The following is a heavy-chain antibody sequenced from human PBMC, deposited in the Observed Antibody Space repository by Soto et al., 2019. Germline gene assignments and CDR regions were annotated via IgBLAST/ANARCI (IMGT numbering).Heavy chain of an antibody. V-gene: IGHV3-64D*06. CDR2: ISSDGDIT. CDR1: GFNFSEYS. D-gene: IGHD3-9*01. CDR3: VKVSTFHDILTGYSSTNFFDP. J-gene: IGHJ5*02. Sequence: PWGSLILSCLPSGFNFSEYSMDWVRQAPGNGLQYVSTISSDGDITYYADSVKGRFTVSRDNSKNTLYLQMNSLRPEDTAVYYCVKVSTFHDILTGYSSTNFFDPWGQGTLVTVSS.